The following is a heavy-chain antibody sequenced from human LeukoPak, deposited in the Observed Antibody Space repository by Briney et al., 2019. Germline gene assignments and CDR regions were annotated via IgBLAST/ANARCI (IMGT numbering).Heavy chain of an antibody. J-gene: IGHJ6*02. D-gene: IGHD3-16*01. CDR1: GFTFSSFG. CDR3: ARFRDGVFSGGDYYNGMDV. Sequence: GRSLTLSCAASGFTFSSFGMHWVRQGPDKGLEWVALIWYDGSNKHYPDSVKGRYNVSRDNSRNTLYLHMNSLMVEDTAVYYCARFRDGVFSGGDYYNGMDVWGQGTTVTVSS. CDR2: IWYDGSNK. V-gene: IGHV3-33*01.